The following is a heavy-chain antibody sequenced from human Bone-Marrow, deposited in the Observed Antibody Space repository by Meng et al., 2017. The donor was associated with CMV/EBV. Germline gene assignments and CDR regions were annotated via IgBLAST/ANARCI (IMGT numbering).Heavy chain of an antibody. Sequence: GESLKISCAASGFTFSSYAMHWVRQAPGKGLEWVSYISGSGSDSTIYYADSVKGRFTISRDNAKNSLYLQMNSLRVEDTAVYYCARPWGYWGQGTLVTVSS. CDR1: GFTFSSYA. D-gene: IGHD7-27*01. V-gene: IGHV3-48*04. CDR2: ISGSGSDSTI. J-gene: IGHJ4*02. CDR3: ARPWGY.